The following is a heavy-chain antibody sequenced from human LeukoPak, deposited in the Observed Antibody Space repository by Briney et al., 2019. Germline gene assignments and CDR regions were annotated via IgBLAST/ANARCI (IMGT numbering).Heavy chain of an antibody. V-gene: IGHV3-23*01. CDR3: ARYFFD. J-gene: IGHJ4*02. CDR2: ISDSGDII. D-gene: IGHD3-9*01. CDR1: GFSFSSNA. Sequence: GGSLRLSCAASGFSFSSNAFNWVRQAPGKGLEWVSAISDSGDIIQYADSVRGRFTISRDNSKYTLYLQMNSLRVEDTAVYYCARYFFDWGQGTLVTVSS.